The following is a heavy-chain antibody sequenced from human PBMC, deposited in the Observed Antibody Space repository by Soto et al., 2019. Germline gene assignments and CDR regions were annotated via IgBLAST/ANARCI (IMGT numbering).Heavy chain of an antibody. Sequence: QVQLVQSGAEEKKPGASVKVSCKASGYTFTSYAMHWVRQAPGQRLEWMGWINDGNGNTKYSQKFQGRVTITRDTSASTAYMELSSLRSEDTAVYYCARVTGYYYVDYWGQGTLVTVSS. J-gene: IGHJ4*02. V-gene: IGHV1-3*05. D-gene: IGHD3-9*01. CDR1: GYTFTSYA. CDR2: INDGNGNT. CDR3: ARVTGYYYVDY.